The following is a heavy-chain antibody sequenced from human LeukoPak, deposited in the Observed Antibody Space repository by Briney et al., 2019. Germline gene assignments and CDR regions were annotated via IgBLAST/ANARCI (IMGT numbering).Heavy chain of an antibody. Sequence: GGSLRLSCAASGFTLSSYAMSWVRQAPGKGLEWVSAISDTGNTYHTDSVKGRFTISRDSSKNTLFLQMNSLRAEDTAVYYCARDYGYSTSGFDPWGQGTLVTVPS. CDR1: GFTLSSYA. CDR3: ARDYGYSTSGFDP. J-gene: IGHJ5*02. CDR2: ISDTGNT. V-gene: IGHV3-23*01. D-gene: IGHD6-13*01.